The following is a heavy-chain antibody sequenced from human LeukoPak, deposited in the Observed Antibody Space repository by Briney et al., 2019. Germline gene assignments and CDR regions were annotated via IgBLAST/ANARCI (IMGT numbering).Heavy chain of an antibody. CDR3: ARDGACVCLLKEFYYYGMDV. D-gene: IGHD3-16*01. CDR2: VSYSGNNK. J-gene: IGHJ6*02. Sequence: GRSLRLSCAASGFTFSNYAIHWVRQAPGKGLEWGAVVSYSGNNKYYADSVKGRFTISRDNLKNTLNLQMENLSAEDTAVYYCARDGACVCLLKEFYYYGMDVWGQGTTVTVSS. CDR1: GFTFSNYA. V-gene: IGHV3-30-3*01.